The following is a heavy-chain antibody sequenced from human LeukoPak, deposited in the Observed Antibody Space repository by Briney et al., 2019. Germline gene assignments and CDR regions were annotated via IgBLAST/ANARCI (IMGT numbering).Heavy chain of an antibody. Sequence: ASVNVSCKASGYTFPTSGISWVRQAPGQGLEWMGWISAYNGNTNYAQMLQGRVTMTTDTSTSTAYMELRSLRSDDTAVYYCARGPRSEQWLSEDFDYWGQGTLVTVSS. V-gene: IGHV1-18*01. CDR3: ARGPRSEQWLSEDFDY. D-gene: IGHD6-19*01. CDR1: GYTFPTSG. CDR2: ISAYNGNT. J-gene: IGHJ4*02.